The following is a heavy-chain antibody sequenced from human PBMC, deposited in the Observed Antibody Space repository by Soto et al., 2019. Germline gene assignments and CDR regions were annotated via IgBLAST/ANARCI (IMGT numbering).Heavy chain of an antibody. V-gene: IGHV1-18*04. D-gene: IGHD5-18*01. CDR2: ISAYTGST. CDR3: ARSPYSYGISYYFDY. Sequence: ASVKVSCKASGYTFANYGVGWVRQAPGQGLVWMAWISAYTGSTNYAQEFQGRVAVTTDTSTSTASMEVRSLRSDDTAVYYCARSPYSYGISYYFDYWGQGTLVTVYS. CDR1: GYTFANYG. J-gene: IGHJ4*02.